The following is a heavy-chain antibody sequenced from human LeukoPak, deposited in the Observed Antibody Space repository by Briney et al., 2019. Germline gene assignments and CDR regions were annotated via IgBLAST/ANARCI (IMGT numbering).Heavy chain of an antibody. Sequence: SVKVSCKASGFTFTSSAAQWVRQARGQRLEWIGWIVVGSGNTNYAQKFQERVTITRDMSTSTAYMELSSLRSEDTAVYYCAAFSSPGINDAFDIWGQGTMVTVSS. CDR2: IVVGSGNT. D-gene: IGHD2-2*01. V-gene: IGHV1-58*01. J-gene: IGHJ3*02. CDR3: AAFSSPGINDAFDI. CDR1: GFTFTSSA.